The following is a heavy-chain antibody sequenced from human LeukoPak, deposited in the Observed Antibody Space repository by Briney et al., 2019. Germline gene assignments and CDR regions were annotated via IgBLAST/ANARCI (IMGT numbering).Heavy chain of an antibody. CDR3: ARAEDSGYYFVAIDY. CDR2: IKQDGSQK. CDR1: GFTFSRYW. V-gene: IGHV3-7*01. D-gene: IGHD3-22*01. Sequence: GGSLRLSCAASGFTFSRYWMSWVRQAPGKGLEWVANIKQDGSQKFYVDSVKGRFTISRDNALNALYLQLNILRADDTAVYYCARAEDSGYYFVAIDYWGQGTQVTVSS. J-gene: IGHJ4*02.